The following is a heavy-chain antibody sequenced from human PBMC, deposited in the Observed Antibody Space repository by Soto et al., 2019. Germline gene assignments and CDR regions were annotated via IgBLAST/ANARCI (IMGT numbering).Heavy chain of an antibody. CDR1: GGTFSSYA. J-gene: IGHJ6*02. CDR3: ARGYDFWSGSYYYGMDV. Sequence: QVQLVQSGAEVKKPGSSVKVSCKASGGTFSSYAISWVRQAPGQGLEWMGGIIPIFGTANYAQKFQGRVTITAYESTGTAYMELSSLRSEDTAVYYCARGYDFWSGSYYYGMDVWGQGTTVTVSS. CDR2: IIPIFGTA. V-gene: IGHV1-69*01. D-gene: IGHD3-3*01.